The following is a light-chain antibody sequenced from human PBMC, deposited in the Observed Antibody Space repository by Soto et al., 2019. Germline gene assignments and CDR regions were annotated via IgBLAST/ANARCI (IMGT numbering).Light chain of an antibody. Sequence: QSVLTQTPSASGTPGQRVTISCSGSSSSVGSNAVNWYQQLPGTAPKVLIYSNNQRPAGVPDRFSGSKSGTSASLAISGLQSEDEADYYCATWDDSLNSYVFGTRTKLTVL. V-gene: IGLV1-44*01. J-gene: IGLJ1*01. CDR1: SSSVGSNA. CDR2: SNN. CDR3: ATWDDSLNSYV.